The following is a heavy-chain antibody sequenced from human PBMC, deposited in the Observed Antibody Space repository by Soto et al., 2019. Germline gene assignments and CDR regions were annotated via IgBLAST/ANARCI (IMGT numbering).Heavy chain of an antibody. CDR3: ARGDRSPNS. D-gene: IGHD1-26*01. J-gene: IGHJ4*02. V-gene: IGHV1-18*01. Sequence: QVHLVQSGSELKEPGASVKVSCKASGYTFTTFGITWVRQAPGQGLEWMGYINPHNGNTNYAQNVQCRVTMTSDTSTSTAYMELRSLISDDTAVYYCARGDRSPNSWGQGTLVTVSS. CDR1: GYTFTTFG. CDR2: INPHNGNT.